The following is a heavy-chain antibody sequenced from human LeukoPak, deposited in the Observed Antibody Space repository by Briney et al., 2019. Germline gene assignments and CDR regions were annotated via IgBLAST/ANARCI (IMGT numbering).Heavy chain of an antibody. J-gene: IGHJ6*03. V-gene: IGHV3-64*02. D-gene: IGHD3-3*01. CDR2: INYKGGTT. Sequence: GGSLRLSCAASGFTLSSFSMHWVRQSPGRGLEYVSAINYKGGTTYYADSVKGRFTISRDNSKNTLYLQMASLRDEDMAVYYCAKDGNFWSGWDYYYYYMDVWGKGTTVTVSS. CDR3: AKDGNFWSGWDYYYYYMDV. CDR1: GFTLSSFS.